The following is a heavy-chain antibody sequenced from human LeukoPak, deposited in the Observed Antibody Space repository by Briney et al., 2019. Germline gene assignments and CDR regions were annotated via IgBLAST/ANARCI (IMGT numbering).Heavy chain of an antibody. D-gene: IGHD5-12*01. J-gene: IGHJ4*02. CDR1: DLTSRSFT. V-gene: IGHV3-21*01. CDR3: ARSGYSGYDPRRPLVY. Sequence: GGPLNLSCPPPDLTSRSFTMTWVRKAPGKGLKGAHSISSSSSYIYYADSVKGRFTISRDNAKNSLYLQMNSLRAEDTAVYYCARSGYSGYDPRRPLVYWGQGTLVTVSS. CDR2: ISSSSSYI.